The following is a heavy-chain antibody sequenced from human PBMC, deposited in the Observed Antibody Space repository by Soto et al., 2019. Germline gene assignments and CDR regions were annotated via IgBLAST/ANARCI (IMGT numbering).Heavy chain of an antibody. Sequence: QVQLVESGGGVVQPGRSLRLSCAASGFTFSSYGMHWVRQAPGKGLEWVAVISYDGSNKYYADSVKGRFTISRDNSKNTLYLQMNSLRAEDTAVYYCAKDPRGVPAAIVVDYWGQGTLVTVSS. CDR2: ISYDGSNK. V-gene: IGHV3-30*18. J-gene: IGHJ4*02. CDR1: GFTFSSYG. CDR3: AKDPRGVPAAIVVDY. D-gene: IGHD2-2*01.